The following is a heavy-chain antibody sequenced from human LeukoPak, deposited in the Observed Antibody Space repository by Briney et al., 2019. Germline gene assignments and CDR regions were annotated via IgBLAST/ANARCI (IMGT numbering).Heavy chain of an antibody. CDR2: INSDGSST. D-gene: IGHD2-21*02. CDR3: AREVVLTGTSVFDS. CDR1: GFTFNIYW. V-gene: IGHV3-74*01. Sequence: GGSLRLSCVASGFTFNIYWIHWVPQGPGKGLVWVSRINSDGSSTIYADSVKGRFTISRDNAENTVYLQMNSLRAEDTAVYYCAREVVLTGTSVFDSWGQGTVVTVSS. J-gene: IGHJ4*02.